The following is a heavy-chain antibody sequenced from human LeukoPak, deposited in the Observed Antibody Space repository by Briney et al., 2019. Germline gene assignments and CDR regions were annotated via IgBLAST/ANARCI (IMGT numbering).Heavy chain of an antibody. CDR1: GYSFATYW. Sequence: KPGESLKISCKGSGYSFATYWIGWVRQMPGKGLDWMGIIYPSDSDTRYSPSFQGQVSISADKSISTAYLQWSSLKASDTAIYYCARRSSSGYHSSSGRYYYYYYMDVWGKGTTVTVSS. D-gene: IGHD6-6*01. CDR2: IYPSDSDT. CDR3: ARRSSSGYHSSSGRYYYYYYMDV. J-gene: IGHJ6*03. V-gene: IGHV5-51*03.